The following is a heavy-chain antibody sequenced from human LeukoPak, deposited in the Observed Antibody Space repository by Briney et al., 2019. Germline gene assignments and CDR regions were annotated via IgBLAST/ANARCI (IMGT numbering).Heavy chain of an antibody. CDR2: ISGSGGST. Sequence: PGGSLRLSCAASGFTFSSYAMSWVRQAPGKGLEWVPAISGSGGSTYYADSVKGRFTISRDNSKNTLYLQMNSLRAEDTAVYYCAKDVLWQHDAFDIWGQGTMVTVSS. D-gene: IGHD2/OR15-2a*01. V-gene: IGHV3-23*01. J-gene: IGHJ3*02. CDR1: GFTFSSYA. CDR3: AKDVLWQHDAFDI.